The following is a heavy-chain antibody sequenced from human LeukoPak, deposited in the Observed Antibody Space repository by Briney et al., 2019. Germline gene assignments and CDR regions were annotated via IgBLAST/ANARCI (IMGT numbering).Heavy chain of an antibody. Sequence: GGSLRLSCAASGFTFSSYSMNWVRQAPGKGLEWVSSISSSSSYIYYADSVKGRFTISRDNAKNSLYLQMNSLRAEDTAMYYCARLGSGWSRVINWFDPWGQGTLVTVSS. CDR3: ARLGSGWSRVINWFDP. D-gene: IGHD6-19*01. CDR2: ISSSSSYI. J-gene: IGHJ5*02. V-gene: IGHV3-21*01. CDR1: GFTFSSYS.